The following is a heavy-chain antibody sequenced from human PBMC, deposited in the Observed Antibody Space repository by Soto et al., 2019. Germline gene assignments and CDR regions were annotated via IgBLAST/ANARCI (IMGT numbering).Heavy chain of an antibody. Sequence: GESLKISCKGSGYSFTSYWISWVRQMPGKGLERMGRIDPSDSYTNYSPSFQGHVTISADKSISTAYLQWSSLKASDTAMYYCARHPAVAGYYFDYWGQGTLVTVSS. CDR1: GYSFTSYW. CDR2: IDPSDSYT. D-gene: IGHD6-19*01. J-gene: IGHJ4*02. V-gene: IGHV5-10-1*01. CDR3: ARHPAVAGYYFDY.